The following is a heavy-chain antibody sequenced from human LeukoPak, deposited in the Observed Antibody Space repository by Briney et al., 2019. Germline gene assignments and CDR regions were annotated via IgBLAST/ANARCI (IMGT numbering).Heavy chain of an antibody. CDR1: GGSISSGDYY. CDR3: ARSYCSSTSCYRGDYYFDY. CDR2: IYYSGST. J-gene: IGHJ4*02. D-gene: IGHD2-2*02. V-gene: IGHV4-30-4*01. Sequence: SETLSLTCTVSGGSISSGDYYWSWIRQPPGKGLEWIGYIYYSGSTYYNPSLKSRVTISVDTFKNQFSLKLSSVTAADTAVYYCARSYCSSTSCYRGDYYFDYWGQGTLVTVSS.